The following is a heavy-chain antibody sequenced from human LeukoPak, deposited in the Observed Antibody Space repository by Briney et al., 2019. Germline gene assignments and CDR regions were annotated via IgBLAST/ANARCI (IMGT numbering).Heavy chain of an antibody. J-gene: IGHJ4*02. D-gene: IGHD3-22*01. CDR2: IDPDDSET. V-gene: IGHV5-51*01. CDR1: GSSFTTFW. Sequence: GESLKISCKGSGSSFTTFWIGWVRRLPGKGLEWMGVIDPDDSETIYSPSFQGQVTFSVDKSITTAYLHWSSLKASDTAMFYFSRLYYDVSGYFDYWGQGTLVSVSS. CDR3: SRLYYDVSGYFDY.